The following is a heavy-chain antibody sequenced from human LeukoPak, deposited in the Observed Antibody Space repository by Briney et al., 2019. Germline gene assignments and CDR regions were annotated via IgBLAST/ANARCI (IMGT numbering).Heavy chain of an antibody. J-gene: IGHJ6*03. D-gene: IGHD6-6*01. Sequence: GGPLRLSCEASGFTFSSYWMSWVRQAPGKGLEWVANIKQDGSEKYYVDSVKGRFTISRDNAKNSLYLQMNSLRAEDTAVYYCARVPQLVDYYYYYYYMDVWGKGTTVTVSS. CDR3: ARVPQLVDYYYYYYYMDV. CDR1: GFTFSSYW. CDR2: IKQDGSEK. V-gene: IGHV3-7*01.